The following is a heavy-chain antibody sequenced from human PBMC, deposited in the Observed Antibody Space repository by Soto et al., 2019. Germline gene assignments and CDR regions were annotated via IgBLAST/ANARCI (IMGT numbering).Heavy chain of an antibody. CDR1: GYSISNGYY. CDR2: SHQSGIT. J-gene: IGHJ4*02. CDR3: VRTVAVAGTNVPDYFDH. D-gene: IGHD6-19*01. Sequence: SETLSLTCAVSGYSISNGYYLGVFRHPPGKGLEWIGDSHQSGITHHSPSLKGRVITSMLTSKNQFSLDLISVTAADTAVYYCVRTVAVAGTNVPDYFDHWGQGIQVTVSS. V-gene: IGHV4-38-2*01.